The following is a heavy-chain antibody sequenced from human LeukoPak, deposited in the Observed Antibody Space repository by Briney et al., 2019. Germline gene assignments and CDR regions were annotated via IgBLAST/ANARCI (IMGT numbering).Heavy chain of an antibody. CDR3: ASLRSDSSGYYNLRIDY. CDR1: GGSIRSSYYY. V-gene: IGHV4-39*07. D-gene: IGHD3-22*01. J-gene: IGHJ4*02. Sequence: KTSETLSLTCTVSGGSIRSSYYYWGWIRQPPGKGLEWIGSIYDSGSTNYNPSLKSRVTISVDSSKNQFSLKLSSVTAADTAVYYCASLRSDSSGYYNLRIDYWGQGTLVTVSS. CDR2: IYDSGST.